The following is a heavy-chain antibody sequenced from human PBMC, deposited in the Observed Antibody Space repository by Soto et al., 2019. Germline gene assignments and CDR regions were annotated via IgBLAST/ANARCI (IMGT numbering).Heavy chain of an antibody. CDR1: GFTFSSYG. CDR3: AREPVGYCSGGSCYGDAFDI. Sequence: TGGALRISCAAAGFTFSSYGMHWVRQAPGKGLEGVAVIWYDGSNKYYADSVKGRFTISRDNSKNTLYLQMNSLRAEGTAVYYCAREPVGYCSGGSCYGDAFDIWGQGTMVTVSS. D-gene: IGHD2-15*01. CDR2: IWYDGSNK. J-gene: IGHJ3*02. V-gene: IGHV3-33*01.